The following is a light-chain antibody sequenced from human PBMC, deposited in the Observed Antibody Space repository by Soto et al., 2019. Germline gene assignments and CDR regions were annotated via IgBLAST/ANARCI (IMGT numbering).Light chain of an antibody. Sequence: QSALTQPASVSGSPGQSVTISCTGTTSNVGGYSYVSWYQQHPGKAPKLMIYDVTNRPSGVSNRFSGSKSGNTASLTISALQAEDEADYYCNSYTSSSTLDVVFGGGTKLTVL. J-gene: IGLJ2*01. V-gene: IGLV2-14*03. CDR1: TSNVGGYSY. CDR3: NSYTSSSTLDVV. CDR2: DVT.